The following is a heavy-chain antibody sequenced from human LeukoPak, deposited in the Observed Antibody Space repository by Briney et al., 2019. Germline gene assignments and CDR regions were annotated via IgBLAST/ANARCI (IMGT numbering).Heavy chain of an antibody. J-gene: IGHJ5*02. CDR2: IYYSGST. D-gene: IGHD2-2*01. V-gene: IGHV4-31*03. Sequence: PSQTLSLTCTVSGGSISSGGYYWSWIRQHPGKGLEWIGYIYYSGSTYYNPSLKSRVTISVDTSKNQLSLKLSSVTAADTAVYYCARLDQSKYQKSYNWFDPWGQGTLVTVSS. CDR1: GGSISSGGYY. CDR3: ARLDQSKYQKSYNWFDP.